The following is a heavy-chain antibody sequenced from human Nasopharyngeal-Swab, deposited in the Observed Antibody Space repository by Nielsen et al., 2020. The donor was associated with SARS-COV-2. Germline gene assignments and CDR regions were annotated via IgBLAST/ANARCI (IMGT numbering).Heavy chain of an antibody. Sequence: GESLKISCAASGFTFNNYNFNWVRQAPGKGLEWVSSISSSSSYIYYADSVKGRFTISGDSAKNSLYLQMNSLRAEDTAVYYCARDGLDYDFWSAYFMDVWGQGTTVTVSS. J-gene: IGHJ6*02. CDR3: ARDGLDYDFWSAYFMDV. CDR1: GFTFNNYN. CDR2: ISSSSSYI. V-gene: IGHV3-21*01. D-gene: IGHD3-3*01.